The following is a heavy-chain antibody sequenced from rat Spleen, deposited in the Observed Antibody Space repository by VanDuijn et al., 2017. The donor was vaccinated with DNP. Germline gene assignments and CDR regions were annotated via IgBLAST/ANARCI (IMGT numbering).Heavy chain of an antibody. CDR1: GFSLTSYN. D-gene: IGHD1-11*01. J-gene: IGHJ2*01. CDR3: ARGNYGGYDY. V-gene: IGHV2-30*01. Sequence: QVQLKESGPGLVQPSQTLSLTCTVAGFSLTSYNVHWVRQPTGKGLEWMGIIWTGGNTDYNSTLKSRRSISRDTSKSQVFLKVNSLQTEDIATYYCARGNYGGYDYWGQGVMVTVSS. CDR2: IWTGGNT.